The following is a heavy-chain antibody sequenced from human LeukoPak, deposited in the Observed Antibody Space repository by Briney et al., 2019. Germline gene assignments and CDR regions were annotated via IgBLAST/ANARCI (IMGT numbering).Heavy chain of an antibody. V-gene: IGHV4-59*08. CDR1: GRSISSYY. CDR3: ARIDRIAAASRRWFDP. Sequence: SETLSLTCTVSGRSISSYYWSWIRQPPRKGLEWIGYIYYSGSTNYNPSLKSRVTISVDTPKNQFSLKLSSVTAADTAVYYCARIDRIAAASRRWFDPWGQGTLVTVSS. J-gene: IGHJ5*02. D-gene: IGHD6-13*01. CDR2: IYYSGST.